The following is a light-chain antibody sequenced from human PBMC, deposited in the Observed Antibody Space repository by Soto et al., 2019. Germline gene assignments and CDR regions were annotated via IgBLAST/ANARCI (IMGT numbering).Light chain of an antibody. V-gene: IGLV4-69*01. Sequence: QPVLTQSPSASASLGGSVKLTCTLSSGHSNYAIAWHQQQPGKGPRYLMKLYSDGRHNKGAGIPDRFSGSSSGAERYLSISSLQSEDEADYYCQTWGTGIRVFGGGTQLTVL. J-gene: IGLJ3*02. CDR3: QTWGTGIRV. CDR1: SGHSNYA. CDR2: LYSDGRH.